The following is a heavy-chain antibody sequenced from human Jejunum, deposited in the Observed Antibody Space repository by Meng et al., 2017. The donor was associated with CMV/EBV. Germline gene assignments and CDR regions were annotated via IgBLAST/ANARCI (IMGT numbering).Heavy chain of an antibody. V-gene: IGHV4-59*01. J-gene: IGHJ5*02. CDR2: VYHNGRT. Sequence: CIVSGDYMNNYFWSWIRQPPGKGLEWIGYVYHNGRTNYNPSLRSRVTISIDTSENQFSLSLSSVTAADTAVYYCARAGGYPNWFDPWGQGTLVTVSS. CDR3: ARAGGYPNWFDP. D-gene: IGHD3-16*02. CDR1: GDYMNNYF.